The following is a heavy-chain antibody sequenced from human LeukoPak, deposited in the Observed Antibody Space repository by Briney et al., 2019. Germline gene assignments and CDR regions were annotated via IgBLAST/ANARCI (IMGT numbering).Heavy chain of an antibody. CDR1: GDSVSRDTAA. D-gene: IGHD6-13*01. V-gene: IGHV6-1*01. CDR3: ARDRGGSSWYYFDN. J-gene: IGHJ4*02. Sequence: TLSLTCAISGDSVSRDTAAWNWVRQSPSRGLEWLGRTYYRSKWYNDYAVSVKSRITINPDTSKNQFPLQLNSVTPEDTAVYYCARDRGGSSWYYFDNWGQGSLVTVSS. CDR2: TYYRSKWYN.